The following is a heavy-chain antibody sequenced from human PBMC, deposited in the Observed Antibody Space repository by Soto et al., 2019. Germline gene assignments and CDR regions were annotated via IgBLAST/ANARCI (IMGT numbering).Heavy chain of an antibody. J-gene: IGHJ4*02. V-gene: IGHV4-31*03. CDR3: ARDNYGDYDY. CDR1: GGSISSGGYY. CDR2: IYYSGST. Sequence: TSETLSLTCTVSGGSISSGGYYWSWIRQHPGKGLEWIGYIYYSGSTYYNPSLKSRVTISVDTSKNQFSLKLSSVTAADTAVYYCARDNYGDYDYWGQGTLVTVSS. D-gene: IGHD4-17*01.